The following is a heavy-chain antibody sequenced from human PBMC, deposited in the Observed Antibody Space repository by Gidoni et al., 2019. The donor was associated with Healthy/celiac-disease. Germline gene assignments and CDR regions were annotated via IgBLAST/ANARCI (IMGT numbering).Heavy chain of an antibody. CDR1: GGSFSGYY. J-gene: IGHJ3*02. CDR2: IKHSGST. D-gene: IGHD3-22*01. CDR3: ARGGAFFVITMTAFDI. V-gene: IGHV4-34*01. Sequence: VQLQQWGAGPLKPSETLSLTCPVYGGSFSGYYWSWIRQPPGKGLAWIGEIKHSGSTNYNPSLKSRVTISVDTSKNQFSLKLSSVTAADTAVYYCARGGAFFVITMTAFDIWGQGTMVTVSS.